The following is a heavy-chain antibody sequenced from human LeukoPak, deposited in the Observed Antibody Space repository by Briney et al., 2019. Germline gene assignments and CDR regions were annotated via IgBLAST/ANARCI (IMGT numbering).Heavy chain of an antibody. CDR2: INPNSGGT. D-gene: IGHD2-15*01. CDR1: GYTFTGYY. V-gene: IGHV1-2*02. CDR3: ASRYCSGGSCFQDNWFDP. Sequence: GASVKVSCKASGYTFTGYYMHWVRQAPGQGLEWMGWINPNSGGTNYAQKFQGRVTMTRDTSISTAYMELSRLRSDGTAVYYCASRYCSGGSCFQDNWFDPWGQGTLVTVSS. J-gene: IGHJ5*02.